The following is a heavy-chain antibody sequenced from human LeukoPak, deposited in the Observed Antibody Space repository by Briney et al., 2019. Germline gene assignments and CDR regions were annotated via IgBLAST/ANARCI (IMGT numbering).Heavy chain of an antibody. J-gene: IGHJ5*02. V-gene: IGHV4-31*03. D-gene: IGHD5-12*01. CDR3: ARGGPGYSGYGGWLDP. Sequence: SQTLSLTCTVSGGSISSGGYYWSWIRQHPGKGLEWIGYIYYSGSTYYNPSLKSRVTISVDTSNNQFSLKVNSLTAADTAVYYCARGGPGYSGYGGWLDPRGQGTLVTVSS. CDR1: GGSISSGGYY. CDR2: IYYSGST.